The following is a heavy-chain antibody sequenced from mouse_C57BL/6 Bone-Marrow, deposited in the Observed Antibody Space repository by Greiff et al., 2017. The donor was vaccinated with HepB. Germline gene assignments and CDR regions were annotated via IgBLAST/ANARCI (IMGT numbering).Heavy chain of an antibody. CDR1: GYTFTSYW. D-gene: IGHD3-2*02. Sequence: QVQLQQPGAELVKPGASVKMSCTASGYTFTSYWITWVKQRPGQGLEWIGDIYPGSGSTNYNEKFKSKATLTVDTSSSTAYMQLSSLTSEDSAVYYCSSLGRSGLYAMDYWGQGTSVTVSS. CDR3: SSLGRSGLYAMDY. J-gene: IGHJ4*01. V-gene: IGHV1-55*01. CDR2: IYPGSGST.